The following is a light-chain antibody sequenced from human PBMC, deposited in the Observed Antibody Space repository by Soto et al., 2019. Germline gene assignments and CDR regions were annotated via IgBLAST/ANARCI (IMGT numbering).Light chain of an antibody. CDR3: QAWDSSYVV. V-gene: IGLV3-1*01. J-gene: IGLJ2*01. CDR1: KLGDRY. Sequence: SYELTQPPSVSVSPGQTASITCSGDKLGDRYASWYQQKPGQSPVLVMYQDSRRPSGIPDRFSGSNSGNTATLTISGTHTMDEAEYYCQAWDSSYVVFGGGTKLTVL. CDR2: QDS.